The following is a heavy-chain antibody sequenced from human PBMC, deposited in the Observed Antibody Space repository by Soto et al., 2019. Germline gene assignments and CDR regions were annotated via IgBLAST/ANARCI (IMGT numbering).Heavy chain of an antibody. Sequence: PSETLSLTCTVSGGSISSSSYYWGWIRQPPGKGLEWIGSIYYSGSTYYNPSLKSRVTISVDTSKNQFSLKLSSVTAADTAVYYCARGYCTNGVCYFDYWGQGTLVTVSS. CDR1: GGSISSSSYY. CDR2: IYYSGST. J-gene: IGHJ4*02. V-gene: IGHV4-39*01. CDR3: ARGYCTNGVCYFDY. D-gene: IGHD2-8*01.